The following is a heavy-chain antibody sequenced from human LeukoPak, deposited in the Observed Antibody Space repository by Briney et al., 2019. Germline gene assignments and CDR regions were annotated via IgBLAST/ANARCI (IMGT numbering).Heavy chain of an antibody. V-gene: IGHV4-59*01. CDR3: ARSGGYSSSWSL. J-gene: IGHJ4*02. D-gene: IGHD6-13*01. CDR1: GGSISTYY. Sequence: PSETLSLTCTVSGGSISTYYWNWIRQPPGKGLEWIGYISNSGITTYNPSLKSRVTISVDSSKSQFFLKLNSVTAADTAVYYCARSGGYSSSWSLWGQRTLVTVSS. CDR2: ISNSGIT.